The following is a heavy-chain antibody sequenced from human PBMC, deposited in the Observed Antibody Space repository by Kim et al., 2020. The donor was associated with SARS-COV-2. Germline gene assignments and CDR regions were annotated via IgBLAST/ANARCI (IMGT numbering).Heavy chain of an antibody. CDR1: GGSISSYY. J-gene: IGHJ5*02. CDR3: ASLVEYYYDSSGYYFWFDP. D-gene: IGHD3-22*01. V-gene: IGHV4-59*13. CDR2: IYYSGST. Sequence: SETLSLTCTVSGGSISSYYWSWIRQPPGKGLEWIGYIYYSGSTKYNPSLKSRVTISVDTSKNQFSLQLSSVTAANTAVYYCASLVEYYYDSSGYYFWFDPWGQGTLVTVSS.